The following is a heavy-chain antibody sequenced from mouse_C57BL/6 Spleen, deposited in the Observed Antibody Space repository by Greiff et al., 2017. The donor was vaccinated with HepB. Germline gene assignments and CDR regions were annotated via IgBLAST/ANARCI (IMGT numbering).Heavy chain of an antibody. CDR2: INPSSGYT. V-gene: IGHV1-4*01. D-gene: IGHD5-1*01. CDR3: ARYLFAY. J-gene: IGHJ3*01. CDR1: GYTFTSYT. Sequence: QVQLQQSGAELARPGASVKMSCKASGYTFTSYTMHWVQQRPGQGLEWIGYINPSSGYTKYNQKFKDKATLTADKSSSTAYMQLSSLTSEDSAVYYCARYLFAYWGQGTLVTVSA.